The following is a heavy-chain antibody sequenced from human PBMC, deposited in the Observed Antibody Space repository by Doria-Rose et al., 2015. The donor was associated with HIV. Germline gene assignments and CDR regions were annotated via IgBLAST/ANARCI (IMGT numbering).Heavy chain of an antibody. Sequence: LTCAVYGGSFRGYYWNWIRQPPVKGLEWIGEINHSGSPNYNPSLKSRVTMSVDTSRKQFSLKLNSVTAADTAVYYCARAGPEYYFDSWGQGTLVTVSS. J-gene: IGHJ4*02. CDR3: ARAGPEYYFDS. CDR2: INHSGSP. CDR1: GGSFRGYY. V-gene: IGHV4-34*01.